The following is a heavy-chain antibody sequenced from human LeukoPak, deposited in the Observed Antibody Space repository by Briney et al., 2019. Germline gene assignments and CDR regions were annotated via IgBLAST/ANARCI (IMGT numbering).Heavy chain of an antibody. J-gene: IGHJ4*02. D-gene: IGHD1-26*01. CDR1: GFTFSDCA. V-gene: IGHV3-23*01. Sequence: GGSLRLSCAASGFTFSDCAMSWVRQAPGKGLEWVSGIRGSGGSTYYADSVKGRFTISRDNSKNTMYLQMNSLRAEDTAVYYCAKDVVAALSRFDYWGQGTLVTVSS. CDR3: AKDVVAALSRFDY. CDR2: IRGSGGST.